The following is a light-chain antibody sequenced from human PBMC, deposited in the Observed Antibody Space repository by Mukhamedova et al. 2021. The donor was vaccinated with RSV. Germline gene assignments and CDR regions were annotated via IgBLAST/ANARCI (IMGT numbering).Light chain of an antibody. V-gene: IGKV1-39*01. Sequence: WYQRRVHGKAPKLLIFASSTLQSGVPSRFSGSGSGTEFTLTINFLQPEDFATYFCQLSFRTPYTFGQGTKLTIK. J-gene: IGKJ2*01. CDR3: QLSFRTPYT. CDR2: ASS.